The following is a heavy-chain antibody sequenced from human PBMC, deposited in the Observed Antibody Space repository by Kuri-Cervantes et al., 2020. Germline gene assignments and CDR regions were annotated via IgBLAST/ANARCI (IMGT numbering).Heavy chain of an antibody. CDR3: AKAHSSGWYYFDY. Sequence: GGSLRLSCAASGFTFSSYGMHWVRQAPGKGLEWVAVISYDGSNKYYADFVKGRFTISRDNSKNKLYLQMHSLRPEDMAVYYCAKAHSSGWYYFDYWGQGTLVTVSS. CDR1: GFTFSSYG. J-gene: IGHJ4*02. CDR2: ISYDGSNK. D-gene: IGHD6-19*01. V-gene: IGHV3-30*18.